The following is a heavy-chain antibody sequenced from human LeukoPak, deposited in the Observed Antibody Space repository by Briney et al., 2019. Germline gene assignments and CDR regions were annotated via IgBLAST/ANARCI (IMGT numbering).Heavy chain of an antibody. J-gene: IGHJ4*02. CDR2: IYYSGTT. V-gene: IGHV4-38-2*01. D-gene: IGHD1-1*01. CDR3: ARHGNYNWNDGRTFDY. Sequence: PSETLSLTCGVSVYPLGSGTFWGWTRPPPGRGLEWIATIYYSGTTYYNPSLKSRITISMDTSKNQFSLKLTSVTAADTALYYCARHGNYNWNDGRTFDYWGQGTLVTVSS. CDR1: VYPLGSGTF.